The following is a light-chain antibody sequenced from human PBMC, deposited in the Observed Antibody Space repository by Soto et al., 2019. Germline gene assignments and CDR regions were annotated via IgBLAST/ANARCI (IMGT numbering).Light chain of an antibody. CDR3: QQYYSSPPYT. CDR1: QSVLYSSNNKNY. J-gene: IGKJ2*01. Sequence: DIVTTQSPDSLAVSLGERATINCKSSQSVLYSSNNKNYLAWYQQKPGQPPNLLIYWASTRESGVPDRFSGSGSGTDFTLTISSLQAEDVAVYYCQQYYSSPPYTFGQGTKLEIK. V-gene: IGKV4-1*01. CDR2: WAS.